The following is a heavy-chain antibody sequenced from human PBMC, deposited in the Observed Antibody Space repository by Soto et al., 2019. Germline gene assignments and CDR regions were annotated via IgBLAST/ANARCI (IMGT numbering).Heavy chain of an antibody. CDR1: GFTFSSYS. CDR3: ARDYYDILTGYFDGMDV. D-gene: IGHD3-9*01. Sequence: GGSLRLSCAASGFTFSSYSMNWVRQAPGKGLEWVSSISSSSSYIYHADSVKGRFTISRDNAKNSLYLQMNSLRAEDTAVYYCARDYYDILTGYFDGMDVWGQGTTVTVSS. J-gene: IGHJ6*02. V-gene: IGHV3-21*01. CDR2: ISSSSSYI.